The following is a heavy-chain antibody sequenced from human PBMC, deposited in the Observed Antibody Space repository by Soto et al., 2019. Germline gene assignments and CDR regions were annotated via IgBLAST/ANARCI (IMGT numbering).Heavy chain of an antibody. D-gene: IGHD4-17*01. Sequence: EVQLVESGGGLVQPGRSLKLSCAASGFTFSGSALHWVRQASGKGLEWVGRIRSKANGYATVYAASVKGRFTISRDDSKNTAYLRMHSLKLEDTAVYYWTPYGGNPNDWGQGTLVTVSS. CDR2: IRSKANGYAT. J-gene: IGHJ4*02. CDR1: GFTFSGSA. CDR3: TPYGGNPND. V-gene: IGHV3-73*02.